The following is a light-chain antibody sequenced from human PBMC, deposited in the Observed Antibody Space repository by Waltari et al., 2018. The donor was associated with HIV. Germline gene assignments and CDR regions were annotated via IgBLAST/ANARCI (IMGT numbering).Light chain of an antibody. Sequence: QSVLTQPPSVSAAPGQKVTISCSGSHSNIGNNFVSWYQHLPGTAPKLLSYENNRRPSRIPDRFSASKTGTSATLGITGLQTGDEAIYYCATWDNSLRAMFGGGTKLTVL. CDR1: HSNIGNNF. CDR2: ENN. J-gene: IGLJ3*02. V-gene: IGLV1-51*01. CDR3: ATWDNSLRAM.